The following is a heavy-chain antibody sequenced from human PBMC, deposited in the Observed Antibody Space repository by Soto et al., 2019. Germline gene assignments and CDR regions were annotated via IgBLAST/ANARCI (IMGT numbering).Heavy chain of an antibody. V-gene: IGHV1-2*04. D-gene: IGHD4-17*01. CDR2: INPNSGGT. CDR1: GYTFTGYY. CDR3: ATQRDYGDYGAFAY. J-gene: IGHJ4*02. Sequence: GASVNVSCKASGYTFTGYYMHWVRQAPGQGLECMGWINPNSGGTNYTQKFQGWVTMTRDTSISTAYMELSRLRSDDTAVYYCATQRDYGDYGAFAYWGQGPMV.